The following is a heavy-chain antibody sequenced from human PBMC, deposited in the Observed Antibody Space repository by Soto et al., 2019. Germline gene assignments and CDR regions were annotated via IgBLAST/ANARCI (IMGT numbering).Heavy chain of an antibody. CDR3: AKALYCGGDCYPGPYYYYYYGMDV. D-gene: IGHD2-21*02. V-gene: IGHV3-30*18. Sequence: QVQLVESGGGVVQPGRSLRLSCAASGFTFSSYGMHWVRQAPGKGLEWVAVISYDGSNKYYADSVKGRFTISRDNSKNTLYLQMNSLRAEDTAVYYCAKALYCGGDCYPGPYYYYYYGMDVWGQGTTVTVSS. J-gene: IGHJ6*02. CDR1: GFTFSSYG. CDR2: ISYDGSNK.